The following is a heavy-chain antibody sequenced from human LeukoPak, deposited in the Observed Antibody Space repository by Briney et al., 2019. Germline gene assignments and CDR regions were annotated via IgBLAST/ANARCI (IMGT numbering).Heavy chain of an antibody. D-gene: IGHD5-24*01. Sequence: GGSLRLSCAASGFTFNDYCMTWVRQAPGKGLEWISYISTYSVSIVYADSVKGRFTISRDDAKNSLYLQMNSLRDDDTGVYFCVTVGKWLQSGRVLDSWGQGTPVIVSS. CDR1: GFTFNDYC. V-gene: IGHV3-48*02. J-gene: IGHJ4*02. CDR2: ISTYSVSI. CDR3: VTVGKWLQSGRVLDS.